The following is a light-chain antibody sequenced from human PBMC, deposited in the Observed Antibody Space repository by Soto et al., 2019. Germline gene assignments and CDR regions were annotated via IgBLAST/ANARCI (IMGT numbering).Light chain of an antibody. V-gene: IGKV3D-15*01. CDR1: QSVRNN. CDR3: QQYNNWPRT. Sequence: EIWLTQSPPTLAVSPGEIAALSCTATQSVRNNLDWYQQKPGKPPRLLIFGASTRASGIPARFSGSGSEAEFALTISSLQSEDFEVYYCQQYNNWPRTFGQGTKVDIK. J-gene: IGKJ1*01. CDR2: GAS.